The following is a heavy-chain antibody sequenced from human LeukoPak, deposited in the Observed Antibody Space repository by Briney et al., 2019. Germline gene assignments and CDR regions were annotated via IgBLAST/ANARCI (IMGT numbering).Heavy chain of an antibody. CDR2: IYYSGST. CDR3: ARDRRVPFDY. D-gene: IGHD2-2*01. CDR1: GGSISSYY. J-gene: IGHJ4*02. V-gene: IGHV4-59*01. Sequence: SETLSLTCTVSGGSISSYYWSWIRQPPGKGLEWIGYIYYSGSTNYNPSLRSRVTISVDTSKNQFSLKLSSVTAADTALYYCARDRRVPFDYWGQGTLVTVSS.